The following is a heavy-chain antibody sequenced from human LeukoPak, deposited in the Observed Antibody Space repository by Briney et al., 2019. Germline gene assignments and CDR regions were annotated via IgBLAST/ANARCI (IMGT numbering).Heavy chain of an antibody. CDR1: GYTFTGNY. Sequence: ASVKVSCNASGYTFTGNYIHWVRHAPGQGLGLMGFIHPNSGDTNNGQKFQGRVTMTRATSISTAYMELSRLRIDDTAVYYWARDRYYGSGSYYSFNWFDPWGQGTLVTVSS. V-gene: IGHV1-2*02. CDR3: ARDRYYGSGSYYSFNWFDP. J-gene: IGHJ5*02. D-gene: IGHD3-10*01. CDR2: IHPNSGDT.